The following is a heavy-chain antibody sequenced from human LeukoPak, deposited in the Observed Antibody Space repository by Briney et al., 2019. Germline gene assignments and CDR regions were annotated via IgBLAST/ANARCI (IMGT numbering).Heavy chain of an antibody. CDR1: GGSISSYY. J-gene: IGHJ3*02. CDR3: ARDPSGYQGLADAFDI. Sequence: TSETLSLTCTVSGGSISSYYWSWIRQPAGKGLEWIGHMYTSGSTNYNPSLKSRVTISADTSKNQFSLKLSSVTAADTAVYYCARDPSGYQGLADAFDIWGQGTMVTVSS. V-gene: IGHV4-4*07. CDR2: MYTSGST. D-gene: IGHD5-12*01.